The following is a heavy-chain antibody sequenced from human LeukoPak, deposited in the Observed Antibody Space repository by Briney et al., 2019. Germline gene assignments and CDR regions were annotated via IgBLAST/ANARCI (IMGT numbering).Heavy chain of an antibody. J-gene: IGHJ4*02. CDR1: GVTFSGYT. D-gene: IGHD1-26*01. CDR2: ISSSSNYI. CDR3: ARDAPLPDF. V-gene: IGHV3-21*01. Sequence: GGSLRLSCAASGVTFSGYTMNWVRQAPGKGLEWVSSISSSSNYIYYADSVKGRFTISRDNAKNSLYLQMNSLRAEDTAVYYCARDAPLPDFWGQGTLVTVSS.